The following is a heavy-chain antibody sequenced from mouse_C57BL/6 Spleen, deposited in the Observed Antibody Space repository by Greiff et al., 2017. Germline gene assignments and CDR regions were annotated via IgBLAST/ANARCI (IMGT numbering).Heavy chain of an antibody. V-gene: IGHV1-15*01. Sequence: QVQLKESGAELVRPGASVTLSCKASGYTFTDYEMHWVKQTPVHGLEWIGAIDPETGGTAYNQKFKGKAILTADKSSSTAYMELRSLTSEDSAVYYCTRRGGTWYFDVWGTGTTVTVSS. CDR2: IDPETGGT. D-gene: IGHD2-14*01. CDR1: GYTFTDYE. J-gene: IGHJ1*03. CDR3: TRRGGTWYFDV.